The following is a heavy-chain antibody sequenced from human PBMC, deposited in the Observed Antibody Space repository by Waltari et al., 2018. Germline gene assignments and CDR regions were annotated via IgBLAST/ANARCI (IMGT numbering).Heavy chain of an antibody. J-gene: IGHJ4*02. D-gene: IGHD2-8*01. CDR2: IYSGGNI. CDR1: AFTVSSHY. Sequence: EVQLVESGGGLIQPGGSLRLTCASSAFTVSSHYMSWIRQAPGKGLEYVSTIYSGGNIYYRDSVRGRFTISRDNSNNTLYLQMNSLRAEDTAVYYCARGGDDDNGYPFDHWGQGTLVTVSS. CDR3: ARGGDDDNGYPFDH. V-gene: IGHV3-53*01.